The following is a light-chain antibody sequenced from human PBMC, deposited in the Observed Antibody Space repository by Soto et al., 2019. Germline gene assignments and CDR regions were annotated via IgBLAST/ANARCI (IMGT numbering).Light chain of an antibody. V-gene: IGLV2-14*01. CDR1: SSDVGGYNY. Sequence: LTQPASVSGSPGHSITISCTGTSSDVGGYNYVSWYQQHPGKAPKLIIYDVSNWPSGVSNRFSGSKSGNTASLTISGLQAEDEGDYYCSSYTSRRTYVFGTGTKVTVL. CDR2: DVS. CDR3: SSYTSRRTYV. J-gene: IGLJ1*01.